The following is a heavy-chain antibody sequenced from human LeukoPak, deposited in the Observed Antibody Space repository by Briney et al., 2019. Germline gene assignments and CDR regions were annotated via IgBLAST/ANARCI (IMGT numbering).Heavy chain of an antibody. D-gene: IGHD6-19*01. CDR1: GFTFSSYA. CDR3: AKDMSDSSGWYPYYGMDV. Sequence: GGSLRLSCAASGFTFSSYAMSWVRKAPGKGLEWVSAISVSGGSAYYADSVKGRFTISRDNSKNTLYLQMNSLRAEDTAVYYCAKDMSDSSGWYPYYGMDVWSKGTTVTVSS. V-gene: IGHV3-23*01. CDR2: ISVSGGSA. J-gene: IGHJ6*04.